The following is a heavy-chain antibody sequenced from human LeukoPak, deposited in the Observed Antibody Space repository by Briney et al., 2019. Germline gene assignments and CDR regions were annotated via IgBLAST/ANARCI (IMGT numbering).Heavy chain of an antibody. CDR2: IIPIFGTA. CDR1: GGTFSSYA. J-gene: IGHJ1*01. V-gene: IGHV1-69*13. Sequence: GAPVKVSCKASGGTFSSYAISWVRQAPGQGLEWMGGIIPIFGTANYAQKFQGRVTITADESTSTAYMELSSLRSEDTAVYYCARELSAEYFQHWGQGTLVTVSS. CDR3: ARELSAEYFQH.